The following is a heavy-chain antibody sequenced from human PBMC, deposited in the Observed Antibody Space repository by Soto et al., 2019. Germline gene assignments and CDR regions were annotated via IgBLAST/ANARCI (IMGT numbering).Heavy chain of an antibody. CDR2: INAYNGNT. J-gene: IGHJ5*02. CDR1: GYTFTSYD. Sequence: VSVKVSCKASGYTFTSYDINWVRQATGQGLEWMGWINAYNGNTNYAQKLQGRVTMTTDTSTSTAYMELRSLRSDDTAVYYCARVLPPFDPWGQGTLVTVSS. CDR3: ARVLPPFDP. V-gene: IGHV1-18*01.